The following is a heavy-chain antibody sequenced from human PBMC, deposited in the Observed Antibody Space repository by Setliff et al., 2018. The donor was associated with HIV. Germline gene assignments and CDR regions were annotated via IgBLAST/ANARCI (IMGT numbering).Heavy chain of an antibody. Sequence: ASVKVSCKASGGASTSYAFSWVRQAPGQGLEWMGRIIPVYHTTDYAPQFQGRVTITADKSTSTVYMDLSNLRSDDTATYYCAPDFGDNWFDPWGQGTLVTV. CDR1: GGASTSYA. J-gene: IGHJ5*02. CDR3: APDFGDNWFDP. CDR2: IIPVYHTT. V-gene: IGHV1-69*06. D-gene: IGHD4-17*01.